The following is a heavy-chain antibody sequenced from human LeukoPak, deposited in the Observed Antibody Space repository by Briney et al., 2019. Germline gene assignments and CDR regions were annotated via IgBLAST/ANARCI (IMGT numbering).Heavy chain of an antibody. D-gene: IGHD3-22*01. V-gene: IGHV1-46*01. Sequence: ASVKVSCKASGYTFTSYYMHWVRQAPGQGLEWMGIISPSGGSTSYAQKFQGRVTMTRDMSTSTVYMELGSLRSEDTAVCYCARVADYDSFTGGDLDYWGQGTLVTVSS. CDR1: GYTFTSYY. CDR3: ARVADYDSFTGGDLDY. CDR2: ISPSGGST. J-gene: IGHJ4*02.